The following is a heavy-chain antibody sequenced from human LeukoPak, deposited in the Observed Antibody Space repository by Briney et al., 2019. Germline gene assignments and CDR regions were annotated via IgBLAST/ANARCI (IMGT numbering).Heavy chain of an antibody. D-gene: IGHD1-1*01. CDR1: GFTFSSYA. CDR2: IWYDGSYK. Sequence: PGRSLRLSCAASGFTFSSYAMHWVRQAPGKGLEWVAVIWYDGSYKYYVDSVKGRFTISRDNSKNMLYLQMNSLRAEDTAVYYCARDGRDDLGHNFYGMDVWGQGTTVIVSS. CDR3: ARDGRDDLGHNFYGMDV. J-gene: IGHJ6*02. V-gene: IGHV3-33*08.